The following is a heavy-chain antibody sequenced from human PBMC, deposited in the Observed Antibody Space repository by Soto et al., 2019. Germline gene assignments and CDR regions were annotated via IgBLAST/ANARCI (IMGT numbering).Heavy chain of an antibody. CDR1: GGSISSYY. CDR3: ARVEPADAFDI. Sequence: SETLSLTCTVSGGSISSYYWSWIRQPPGKGLEWIGYIYYSGSTNYNPSLKSRVTISVDTSKNQFSLKLSSVTAADTAVYYCARVEPADAFDIWGQGTMVTVSS. V-gene: IGHV4-59*01. CDR2: IYYSGST. J-gene: IGHJ3*02.